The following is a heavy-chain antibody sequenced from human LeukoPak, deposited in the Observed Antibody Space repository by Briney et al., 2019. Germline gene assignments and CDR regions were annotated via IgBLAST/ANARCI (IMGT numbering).Heavy chain of an antibody. CDR1: GFTFSSYG. D-gene: IGHD3-22*01. CDR3: ARDHRPYYDSSGKRIFDAFDI. Sequence: GGPLRLSCAASGFTFSSYGMHWVRQAPGKGLEWVAVISYDGSNKYYADSVKGRFTISRDNSKNTLYLQMNSLRAEDTAVYYCARDHRPYYDSSGKRIFDAFDIWGQGTMVTVPS. J-gene: IGHJ3*02. V-gene: IGHV3-30*03. CDR2: ISYDGSNK.